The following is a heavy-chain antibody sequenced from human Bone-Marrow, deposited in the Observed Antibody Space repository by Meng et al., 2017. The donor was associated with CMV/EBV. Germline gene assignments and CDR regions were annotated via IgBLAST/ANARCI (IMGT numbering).Heavy chain of an antibody. CDR2: IYHSGST. CDR1: GGSISSSNW. CDR3: ARVTDDSSGYYGAFDY. Sequence: SGGSISSSNWWRWVRQPPGKGLEWIGEIYHSGSTNYNPSLKSRVTISVDKSKNQFSLKLSSVTAADTAVYYCARVTDDSSGYYGAFDYWGQGTLVTVSS. J-gene: IGHJ4*02. V-gene: IGHV4-4*02. D-gene: IGHD3-22*01.